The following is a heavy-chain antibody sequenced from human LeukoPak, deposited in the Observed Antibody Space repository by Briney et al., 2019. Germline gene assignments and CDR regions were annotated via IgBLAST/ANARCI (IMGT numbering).Heavy chain of an antibody. CDR3: ARHVGFITMVRGVINNNWFDP. Sequence: SETLSLTCTVSGGSISSSSYYWGWIRQPPGKGLEWIGSIYYSGSPYYNPSLKSRVTISVDTSKKQFTLKLSSVTAADTAVYYCARHVGFITMVRGVINNNWFDPWGQGTLVTVSS. CDR1: GGSISSSSYY. CDR2: IYYSGSP. J-gene: IGHJ5*02. V-gene: IGHV4-39*01. D-gene: IGHD3-10*01.